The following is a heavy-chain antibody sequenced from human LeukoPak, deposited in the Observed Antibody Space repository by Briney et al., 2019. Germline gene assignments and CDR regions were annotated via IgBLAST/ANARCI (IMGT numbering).Heavy chain of an antibody. CDR1: GYTFIAYY. Sequence: ASVKVSCKASGYTFIAYYMFWVRQAPGQGLEWMGWINPNSGATGHAQKFQGRVTMTRDTSISTSYMEVTGLRSDDTAVYFCARDGYCRGSSCPFQHWGQGTMVTVSS. CDR2: INPNSGAT. CDR3: ARDGYCRGSSCPFQH. J-gene: IGHJ1*01. V-gene: IGHV1-2*02. D-gene: IGHD2-2*03.